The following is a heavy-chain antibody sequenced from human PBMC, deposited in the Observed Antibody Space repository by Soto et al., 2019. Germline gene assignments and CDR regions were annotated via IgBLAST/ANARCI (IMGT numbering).Heavy chain of an antibody. D-gene: IGHD6-13*01. CDR2: IIPIFGTA. V-gene: IGHV1-69*06. CDR1: GGTFSSYA. J-gene: IGHJ6*02. Sequence: QVQLVQSGAEVKKPGSSVKVSCKASGGTFSSYAISWVRQAPGQGLEWMGGIIPIFGTANYAQKFQGRVTNTADKSKSTGYMELSSLRSEDTAVYYCGQQLVGDYYYGMDVWGQGTTVTVSS. CDR3: GQQLVGDYYYGMDV.